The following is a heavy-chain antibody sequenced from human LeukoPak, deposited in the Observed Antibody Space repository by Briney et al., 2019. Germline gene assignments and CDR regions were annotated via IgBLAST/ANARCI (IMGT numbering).Heavy chain of an antibody. D-gene: IGHD6-13*01. J-gene: IGHJ4*02. CDR2: ISGSGGST. V-gene: IGHV3-23*01. CDR1: GFTFSSYA. CDR3: AKDRSSSWWGPDY. Sequence: GGSLRLSCAASGFTFSSYAMSWVRQAPGKGLEWVSPISGSGGSTYYADSVKGRFTISRDNSKNTLYLQMNSLRADDTAVYYCAKDRSSSWWGPDYWGQGTLVTVSS.